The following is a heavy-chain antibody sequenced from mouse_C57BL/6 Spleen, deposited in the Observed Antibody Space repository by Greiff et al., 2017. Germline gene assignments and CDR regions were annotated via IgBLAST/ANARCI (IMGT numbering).Heavy chain of an antibody. CDR3: ASHYDGPFAY. CDR2: ISGGGGNT. D-gene: IGHD2-3*01. CDR1: GFTFSSYT. Sequence: DVKLQESGGGLVKPGGSLKLSCAASGFTFSSYTMSWVRQTPEKRLEWVATISGGGGNTYYPDSVKGRFTISRDNAKNTLYLQMSSLRSEDTALYYCASHYDGPFAYWGQGTLVTVSA. V-gene: IGHV5-9*01. J-gene: IGHJ3*01.